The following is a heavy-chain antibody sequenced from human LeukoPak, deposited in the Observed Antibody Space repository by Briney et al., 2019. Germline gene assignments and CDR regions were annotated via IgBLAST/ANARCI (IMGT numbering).Heavy chain of an antibody. CDR1: GYTFTSYY. CDR2: FDPEDGET. V-gene: IGHV1-24*01. D-gene: IGHD1-7*01. J-gene: IGHJ2*01. Sequence: ASVTVSCKASGYTFTSYYMHWVRQAPGKGLEWMGGFDPEDGETIYAQKFQGRVTMTEDTSTDTAYMELSSLRSEDTAVYYCATATETTPYWYFDLWGRGTLVTVSS. CDR3: ATATETTPYWYFDL.